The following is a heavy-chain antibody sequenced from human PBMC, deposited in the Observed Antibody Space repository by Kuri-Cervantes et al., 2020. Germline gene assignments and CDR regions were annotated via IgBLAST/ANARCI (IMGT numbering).Heavy chain of an antibody. V-gene: IGHV3-21*01. CDR3: ARDPTLGMIVVVSDAFDI. CDR2: ISNSGRYI. CDR1: GFTFSSYS. Sequence: GGSLRLSCAASGFTFSSYSMNWVRQAPGKGLEWVSSISNSGRYIYYADSVKGRFTISRDNAKNSLYLQMNSLRAEDTAVYYCARDPTLGMIVVVSDAFDIWGQGTMVTVSS. D-gene: IGHD3-22*01. J-gene: IGHJ3*02.